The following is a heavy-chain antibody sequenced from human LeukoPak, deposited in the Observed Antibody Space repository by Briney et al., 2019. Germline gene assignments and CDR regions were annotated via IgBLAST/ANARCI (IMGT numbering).Heavy chain of an antibody. J-gene: IGHJ4*02. CDR3: ARSGITKYYFDY. Sequence: SETLSLTCAVYGGSFSGYYWSWIRQPPGKGLEWIGEINHSGSTNYNPSLKSRVTISVDTSKNQFSLKPSSVTAADTAVYYCARSGITKYYFDYWGQGTLVTVSS. CDR1: GGSFSGYY. CDR2: INHSGST. D-gene: IGHD5-12*01. V-gene: IGHV4-34*01.